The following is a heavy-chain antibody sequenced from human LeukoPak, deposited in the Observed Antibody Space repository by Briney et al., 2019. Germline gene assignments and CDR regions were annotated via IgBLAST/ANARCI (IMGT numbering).Heavy chain of an antibody. D-gene: IGHD6-19*01. CDR2: ISGSGGST. J-gene: IGHJ4*02. Sequence: GSLRLSCAASGFTFSSYAMSWVRQAPGKGLEWVSAISGSGGSTYYADSVKGRFTISRDNSKNTLYLQMNSLRAEDTAVYYCAKANLWSSGWYGNYWGQGTLVTVSS. CDR1: GFTFSSYA. V-gene: IGHV3-23*01. CDR3: AKANLWSSGWYGNY.